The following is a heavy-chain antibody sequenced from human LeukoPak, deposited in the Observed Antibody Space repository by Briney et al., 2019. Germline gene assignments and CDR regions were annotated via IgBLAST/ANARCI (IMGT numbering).Heavy chain of an antibody. CDR3: AIFAGAVPGNLLL. D-gene: IGHD2-8*02. V-gene: IGHV3-7*01. CDR1: EFTYNAFW. J-gene: IGHJ6*04. CDR2: INKGGTDK. Sequence: GVSVTLSCAASEFTYNAFWMMCLPRPRGKARVGLTNINKGGTDKEYMHPVKGRFSIFRDNAKNSVFLQMNGVRAEDTAVYYCAIFAGAVPGNLLLWGKGTTVIVSA.